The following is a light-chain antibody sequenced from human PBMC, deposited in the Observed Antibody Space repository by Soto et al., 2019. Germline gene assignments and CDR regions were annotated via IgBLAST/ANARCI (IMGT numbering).Light chain of an antibody. V-gene: IGKV2-28*01. CDR3: MQALQTPPWT. J-gene: IGKJ1*01. Sequence: DIVMTQSPLSLPVTPGEPASISCRSSQSLLHSNGYNYLDWYLQKPGQSPQLLIYLGSNRASGVPDRFSGSGSGPDFTRKISRVEAEDVGVYYCMQALQTPPWTFGQGPKV. CDR2: LGS. CDR1: QSLLHSNGYNY.